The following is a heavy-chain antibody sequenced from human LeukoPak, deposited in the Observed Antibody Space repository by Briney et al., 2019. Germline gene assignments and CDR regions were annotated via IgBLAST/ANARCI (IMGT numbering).Heavy chain of an antibody. CDR1: GYTFTSYY. CDR2: INPSGGST. D-gene: IGHD3-22*01. V-gene: IGHV1-46*01. J-gene: IGHJ4*02. Sequence: GASVKVSCKASGYTFTSYYMHWVRQAPGQGLEWMGIINPSGGSTSYAQKFQGRVTMTRDTSTSTVYMELSSLRSEDTAVYYCARDQIVYDSSGVFDYWGQGTLVTVSS. CDR3: ARDQIVYDSSGVFDY.